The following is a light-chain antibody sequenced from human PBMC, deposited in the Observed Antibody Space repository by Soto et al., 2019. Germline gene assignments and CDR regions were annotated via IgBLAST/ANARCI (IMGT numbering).Light chain of an antibody. Sequence: QSVLTQPPSVSGAPWHRVTISCTWSSSKIGAGYDVHWYQQLPGTAPKLLIYGHTNRPSGVPDRFSGSKSGTSASLAITGLQAEDEADYYCQSYDSSLSSYVFGTGTKLTVL. V-gene: IGLV1-40*01. CDR3: QSYDSSLSSYV. CDR1: SSKIGAGYD. J-gene: IGLJ1*01. CDR2: GHT.